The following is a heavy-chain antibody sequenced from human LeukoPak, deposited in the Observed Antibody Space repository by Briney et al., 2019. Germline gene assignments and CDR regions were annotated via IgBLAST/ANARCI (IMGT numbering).Heavy chain of an antibody. CDR1: GFTFSTFP. J-gene: IGHJ4*02. Sequence: GGSLRLSCAASGFTFSTFPMSWVRQAPGKGLERVSSISVSGSATYYADSVKGRFTISRDNSKNTLYLQVNSLSAGDTAIYYCAKGSVTAHYFFNYWGQGTLVTVSS. V-gene: IGHV3-23*01. CDR2: ISVSGSAT. CDR3: AKGSVTAHYFFNY. D-gene: IGHD2-21*02.